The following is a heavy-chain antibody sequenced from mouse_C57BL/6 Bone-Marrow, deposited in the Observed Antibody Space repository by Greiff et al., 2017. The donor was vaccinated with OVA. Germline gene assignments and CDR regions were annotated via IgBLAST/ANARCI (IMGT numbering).Heavy chain of an antibody. CDR2: IYPRSGNT. CDR3: AKRAYYGSSLYPMDD. J-gene: IGHJ4*01. CDR1: GYPFTSYG. D-gene: IGHD1-1*01. V-gene: IGHV1-81*01. Sequence: QVQLQQSGAELARPGASVKLSCKASGYPFTSYGISWVKQRTGQGLEWIGEIYPRSGNTYYNEKFKGKANLTADKSSSTAYMELRSLTSEDSAVYFCAKRAYYGSSLYPMDDWGQGTSVTVSS.